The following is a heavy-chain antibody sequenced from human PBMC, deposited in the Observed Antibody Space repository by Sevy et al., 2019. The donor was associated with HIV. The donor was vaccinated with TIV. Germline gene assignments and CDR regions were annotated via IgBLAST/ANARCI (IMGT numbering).Heavy chain of an antibody. D-gene: IGHD3-16*01. J-gene: IGHJ4*02. CDR3: AHTRLRITFGGVPFDY. V-gene: IGHV2-5*02. CDR2: IYWDDDK. CDR1: GFSLSTSGVG. Sequence: SGPTLVKPTQTLTLTCTFSGFSLSTSGVGVGWIRQPPGKALEWLALIYWDDDKRYSPSLKSRLTITKGTSKNQVVLTMTNMDPVDTATYYCAHTRLRITFGGVPFDYWGQGTLVTVSS.